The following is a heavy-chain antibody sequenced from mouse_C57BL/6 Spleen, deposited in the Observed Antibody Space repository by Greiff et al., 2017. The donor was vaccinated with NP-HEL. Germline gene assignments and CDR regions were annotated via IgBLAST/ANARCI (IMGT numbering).Heavy chain of an antibody. CDR3: ARSGKAMDY. D-gene: IGHD3-2*02. V-gene: IGHV1-82*01. CDR1: GYAFSSSW. Sequence: VKLQQSGPELVKPGASVKISCKASGYAFSSSWMNWVKQRPGKGLEWIGRIYPGDGDTNYNGKFKGKATLTADKSSSTAYTQLSSLTSEDSAVYFCARSGKAMDYWGQGTSVTVSA. J-gene: IGHJ4*01. CDR2: IYPGDGDT.